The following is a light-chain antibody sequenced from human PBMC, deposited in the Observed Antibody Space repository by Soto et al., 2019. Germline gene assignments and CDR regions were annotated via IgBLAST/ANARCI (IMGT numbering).Light chain of an antibody. J-gene: IGLJ1*01. CDR2: EVT. V-gene: IGLV2-14*01. CDR3: ISYTGSSTSYV. CDR1: SSDVGSYSP. Sequence: QSVLTQPASVSGSPGQPITISCSGTSSDVGSYSPVAWYQQFPGKTPKLIIYEVTYRPSGVSHRFSASKSGNTASLTISGLQAGDEADYYCISYTGSSTSYVFGTGTKVT.